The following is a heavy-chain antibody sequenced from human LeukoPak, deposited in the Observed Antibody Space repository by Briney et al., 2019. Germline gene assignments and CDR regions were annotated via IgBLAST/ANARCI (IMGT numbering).Heavy chain of an antibody. CDR1: VYTFTTYG. CDR3: ARGHSESSLSFFDF. D-gene: IGHD1-26*01. V-gene: IGHV1-18*01. CDR2: ISAYNGDT. J-gene: IGHJ4*02. Sequence: ASVTVSCTAAVYTFTTYGFNWVRQAPGQGREWMGWISAYNGDTQYAQKLQCRVTMTTDTSTRTAYLELRSLSSDDTAVYYCARGHSESSLSFFDFWGQGTLVTVSS.